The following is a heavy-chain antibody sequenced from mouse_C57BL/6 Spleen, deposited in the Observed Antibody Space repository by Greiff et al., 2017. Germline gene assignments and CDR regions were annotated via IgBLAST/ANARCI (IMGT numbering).Heavy chain of an antibody. CDR3: ARNGGTYYGSSYDAMDY. Sequence: QVQLQQSGPELVKPGASVKISCKASGYAFSSSWMNWVKQRPGKGLEWIGRIYPGDGDTNYNGKFKGKATLTADKSSSTAYMQLSSLTSEDSAVYFCARNGGTYYGSSYDAMDYWGQGTSVTVSS. D-gene: IGHD1-1*01. CDR2: IYPGDGDT. V-gene: IGHV1-82*01. CDR1: GYAFSSSW. J-gene: IGHJ4*01.